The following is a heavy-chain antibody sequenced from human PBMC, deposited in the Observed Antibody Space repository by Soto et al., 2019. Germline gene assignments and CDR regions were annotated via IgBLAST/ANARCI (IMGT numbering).Heavy chain of an antibody. D-gene: IGHD2-2*01. CDR3: AREDRDRETGLVPAAIDGMDV. CDR2: IIPIFGIA. V-gene: IGHV1-69*13. J-gene: IGHJ6*02. Sequence: SVKVSCKASGGTFSRYIITWVRQAPGHGLEWIGRIIPIFGIASYAQKFQGRVTITADESTSTAYMEPSSLRSDDTAVYYCAREDRDRETGLVPAAIDGMDVWG. CDR1: GGTFSRYI.